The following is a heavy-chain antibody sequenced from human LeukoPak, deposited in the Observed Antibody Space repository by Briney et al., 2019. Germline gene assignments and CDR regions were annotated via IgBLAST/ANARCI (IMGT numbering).Heavy chain of an antibody. J-gene: IGHJ6*03. CDR2: IYYSGST. V-gene: IGHV4-59*01. CDR1: GGSISSYY. CDR3: ARTHSSGWYSVGYYYMDV. Sequence: SETLSLTCTVSGGSISSYYWSWIRQPPGKGLEWIGYIYYSGSTNYNPSLKSRVTISVDTSKNQFSLKLSSVTAADTAVYYCARTHSSGWYSVGYYYMDVWGKGTTVTVSS. D-gene: IGHD6-19*01.